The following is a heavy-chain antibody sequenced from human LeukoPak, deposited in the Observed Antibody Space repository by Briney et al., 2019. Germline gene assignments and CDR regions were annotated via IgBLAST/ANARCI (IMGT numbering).Heavy chain of an antibody. V-gene: IGHV1-46*01. CDR1: GYTFTSYY. Sequence: ASVKVSCKASGYTFTSYYMHWVRQAPGQGLEWMGIINPSGGSTSYAQKFQGRVTMTRDMSTSTVYMELSSLRSEDTAVYYCARDSVTGTTEYYYYYMDVRGKGTTVTVSS. D-gene: IGHD1-7*01. CDR3: ARDSVTGTTEYYYYYMDV. J-gene: IGHJ6*03. CDR2: INPSGGST.